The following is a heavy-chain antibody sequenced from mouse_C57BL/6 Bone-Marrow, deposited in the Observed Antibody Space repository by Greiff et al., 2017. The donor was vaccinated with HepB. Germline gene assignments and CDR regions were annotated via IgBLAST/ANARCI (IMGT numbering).Heavy chain of an antibody. V-gene: IGHV3-6*01. CDR3: ARDLSIYDGYSWYFDV. D-gene: IGHD2-3*01. Sequence: EVKLQESGPGLVKPSQSLSLTCSVTGYSITSGYYWNWIRQFPGNKLEWMGYISYDGSNNYNPSLKNRISITRDTSKNQFFLKLNSVTTEDTATYYCARDLSIYDGYSWYFDVWGTGTTVTVSS. CDR1: GYSITSGYY. J-gene: IGHJ1*03. CDR2: ISYDGSN.